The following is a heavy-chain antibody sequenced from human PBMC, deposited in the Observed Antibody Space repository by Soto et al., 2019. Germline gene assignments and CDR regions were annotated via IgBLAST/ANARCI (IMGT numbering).Heavy chain of an antibody. Sequence: EVQLVQSGGGLVQPGGSLRLSCAASGFTFSRYWMTWVRQTPGRGLEWVASIKEDGNEKYYMDSLKGRFTISRDNAKNALSLEVSGPRTDDTAVYYCVRDGLLLWRGEGGWFDTWGQGSLITVS. CDR3: VRDGLLLWRGEGGWFDT. CDR2: IKEDGNEK. J-gene: IGHJ5*02. V-gene: IGHV3-7*01. D-gene: IGHD3-10*01. CDR1: GFTFSRYW.